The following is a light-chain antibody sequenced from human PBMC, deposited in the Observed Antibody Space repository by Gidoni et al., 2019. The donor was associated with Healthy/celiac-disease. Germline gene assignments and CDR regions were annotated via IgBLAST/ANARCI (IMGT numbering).Light chain of an antibody. J-gene: IGLJ2*01. CDR3: SSYTSSSTLEV. CDR1: SSDVGGYNY. Sequence: QSALTQPASVSGSPGQSITISCTGTSSDVGGYNYVSWYQQHPGKAPKLMIYEVSNRPSGVSNRFSGSKSGNTASLTISGLQAEDEADYYCSSYTSSSTLEVFGGGTKSDRP. CDR2: EVS. V-gene: IGLV2-14*01.